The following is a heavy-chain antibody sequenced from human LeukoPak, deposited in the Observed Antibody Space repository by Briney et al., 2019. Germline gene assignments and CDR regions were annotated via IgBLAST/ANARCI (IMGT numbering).Heavy chain of an antibody. CDR2: INPSGGST. Sequence: ASVKVSCKTSGYTFTSYYIHWVRQAPGQGLEWMGIINPSGGSTSYAQKFQGRVTMTRDTSTSTVYMYMSSLRSEDTAVYYCARDSLYGVVDYWGQGTLVTVSS. V-gene: IGHV1-46*01. CDR3: ARDSLYGVVDY. D-gene: IGHD4-17*01. J-gene: IGHJ4*02. CDR1: GYTFTSYY.